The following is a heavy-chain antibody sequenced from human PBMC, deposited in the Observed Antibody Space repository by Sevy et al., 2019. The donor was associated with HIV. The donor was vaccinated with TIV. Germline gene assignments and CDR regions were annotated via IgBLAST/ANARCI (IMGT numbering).Heavy chain of an antibody. CDR2: ISWDGGST. Sequence: GGSLRLSCAASGFTFDDYTMHWVRQAPGKGLEWVSLISWDGGSTYYADSVKGRFTISRDNSKNSLYLQMNSLRTEDTALYYCAKGPSRYSSGLPIYYYGMDVWGQGTTVTVSS. CDR1: GFTFDDYT. CDR3: AKGPSRYSSGLPIYYYGMDV. D-gene: IGHD6-19*01. V-gene: IGHV3-43*01. J-gene: IGHJ6*02.